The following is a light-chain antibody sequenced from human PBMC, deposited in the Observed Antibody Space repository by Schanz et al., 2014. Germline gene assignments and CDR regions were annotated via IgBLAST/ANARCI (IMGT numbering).Light chain of an antibody. V-gene: IGLV2-11*01. J-gene: IGLJ3*02. CDR1: SSDVGGYSF. CDR2: DVS. Sequence: QSALTQPPSASGSPGQSVTISCIGTSSDVGGYSFVSWYQQHPGKAPKLMIYDVSNRPSGVPDRFSGSKSGNTASLTISGLQAESEADYYCSSYAGNYTWVFGGGTKLTVL. CDR3: SSYAGNYTWV.